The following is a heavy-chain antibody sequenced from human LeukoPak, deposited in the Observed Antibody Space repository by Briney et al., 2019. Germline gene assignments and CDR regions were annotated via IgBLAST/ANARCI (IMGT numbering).Heavy chain of an antibody. CDR1: GYTFTGYY. CDR3: ALTVDTAMTFNWFDP. Sequence: EASVKVSCKASGYTFTGYYMHWVRQAPGQGLEWMGWINPNSGGTNYAQKFQGRVTMTRDTSISTAYMELSRLRSEDTAVYYCALTVDTAMTFNWFDPWGQGTLVTVSS. D-gene: IGHD5-18*01. J-gene: IGHJ5*02. V-gene: IGHV1-2*02. CDR2: INPNSGGT.